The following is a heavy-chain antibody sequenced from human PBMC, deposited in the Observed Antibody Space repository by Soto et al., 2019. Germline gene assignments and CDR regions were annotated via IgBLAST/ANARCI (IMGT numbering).Heavy chain of an antibody. CDR3: TKLGLGPEALVSGYYFDY. D-gene: IGHD2-8*01. CDR2: IKSKKDDGTT. Sequence: SGFTINTAWMTWVRQTPGKGLEWVGRIKSKKDDGTTDYAAPVKGRFTISRDDSKNMLYLQMSSLSTEDTAGYYCTKLGLGPEALVSGYYFDYWGQGALVTVSS. J-gene: IGHJ4*02. V-gene: IGHV3-15*01. CDR1: GFTINTAW.